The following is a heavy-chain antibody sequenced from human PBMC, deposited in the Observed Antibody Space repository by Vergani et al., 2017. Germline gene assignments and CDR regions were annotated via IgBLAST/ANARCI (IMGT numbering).Heavy chain of an antibody. CDR2: IYHSGST. J-gene: IGHJ6*02. Sequence: QVQLQESGPGLVKPSGTLSLTCAVSGGSISSSNWWSWVRQPPGKGLEWIGEIYHSGSTNYNPSLKSRVTISVDKPKNQFTLKLSSVTAADTAVYYCARGISYESSGYYYPYYYYDGMDVWGQGTTVTVSS. D-gene: IGHD3-22*01. CDR1: GGSISSSNW. CDR3: ARGISYESSGYYYPYYYYDGMDV. V-gene: IGHV4-4*02.